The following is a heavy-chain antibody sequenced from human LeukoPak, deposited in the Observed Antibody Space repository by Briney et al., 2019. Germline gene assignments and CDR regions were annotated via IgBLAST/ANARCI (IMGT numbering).Heavy chain of an antibody. D-gene: IGHD6-6*01. CDR2: IFASGGDT. Sequence: GGSLRLSCAASGLTFSNYAMMWVRQAPGKGLEWVSAIFASGGDTRYADSVRGRFTISRDNAKNSLYLQMNSLRAEDTAVYYCARDCARWGQGTLVTVSS. CDR1: GLTFSNYA. CDR3: ARDCAR. V-gene: IGHV3-23*01. J-gene: IGHJ4*02.